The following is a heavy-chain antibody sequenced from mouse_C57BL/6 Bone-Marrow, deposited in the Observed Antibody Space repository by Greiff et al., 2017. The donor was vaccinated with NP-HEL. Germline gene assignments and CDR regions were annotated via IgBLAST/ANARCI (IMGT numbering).Heavy chain of an antibody. CDR3: ARDQSYYGSSHWYFDV. CDR2: ISDGGSYT. D-gene: IGHD1-1*01. V-gene: IGHV5-4*01. Sequence: DVQLVESGGGLVKPGGSLKLSCAASEFTFSSYAMSWVRQTPEKRLEWVATISDGGSYTYYPDNVKGRFTISRDNAKNNLYLQMSHLKSEDTAMYYCARDQSYYGSSHWYFDVWGTGTTVTVSS. J-gene: IGHJ1*03. CDR1: EFTFSSYA.